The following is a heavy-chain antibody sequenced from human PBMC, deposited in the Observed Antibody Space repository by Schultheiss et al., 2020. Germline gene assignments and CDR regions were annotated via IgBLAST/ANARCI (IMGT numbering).Heavy chain of an antibody. D-gene: IGHD3-16*01. Sequence: ASVKVSCKASGYTFTGYYMHWVRQAPGQGLEWMGWISAYNGNTNYAQKLQGRVTMTTDTSTSTAYMELRSLRSDDTAVYYCARFVGDRSWYFDLWGRGTLVTVSS. V-gene: IGHV1-18*04. CDR1: GYTFTGYY. J-gene: IGHJ2*01. CDR2: ISAYNGNT. CDR3: ARFVGDRSWYFDL.